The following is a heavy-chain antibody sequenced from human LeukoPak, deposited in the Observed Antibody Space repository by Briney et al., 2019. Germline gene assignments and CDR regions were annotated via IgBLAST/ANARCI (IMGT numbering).Heavy chain of an antibody. J-gene: IGHJ4*02. Sequence: GASVKVSCKASGGTFSNDAINWVRQAPGQGLEWMGRIVPVLGFTNFPQRFGGRVTLTADTSTTTAYMELSSLTSDDTAVYYCTREIGGGPYYFDYWGQGTLVTVSS. CDR2: IVPVLGFT. V-gene: IGHV1-69*04. D-gene: IGHD2/OR15-2a*01. CDR1: GGTFSNDA. CDR3: TREIGGGPYYFDY.